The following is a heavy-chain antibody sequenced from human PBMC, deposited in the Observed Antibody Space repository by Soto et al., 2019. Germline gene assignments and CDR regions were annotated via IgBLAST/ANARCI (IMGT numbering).Heavy chain of an antibody. CDR2: INSDRSST. CDR3: ARDGLYCSSTSCYGYYYYMDV. Sequence: GGSLRLSCAASGFTFSSYWMHWVRQAPGKGLVWVSRINSDRSSTSNADSVKGRYTISRDNAKNTLYLQMNSLRAEVTAVYYFARDGLYCSSTSCYGYYYYMDVWGKGTTVTVSS. D-gene: IGHD2-2*01. CDR1: GFTFSSYW. V-gene: IGHV3-74*01. J-gene: IGHJ6*03.